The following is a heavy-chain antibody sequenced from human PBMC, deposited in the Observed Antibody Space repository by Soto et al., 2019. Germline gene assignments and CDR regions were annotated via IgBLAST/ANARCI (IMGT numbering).Heavy chain of an antibody. CDR1: GGSFSGYY. V-gene: IGHV4-34*01. CDR2: INHSGST. D-gene: IGHD6-13*01. J-gene: IGHJ5*02. Sequence: SETLSLTCAVYGGSFSGYYWSWIRQPPGKGLEWIGEINHSGSTNYNPSLKSRVTISVDTSKNQFSLKLSSVTAADTAVYYCARGRSIAAAVSPFDPWGQGTLVTVSS. CDR3: ARGRSIAAAVSPFDP.